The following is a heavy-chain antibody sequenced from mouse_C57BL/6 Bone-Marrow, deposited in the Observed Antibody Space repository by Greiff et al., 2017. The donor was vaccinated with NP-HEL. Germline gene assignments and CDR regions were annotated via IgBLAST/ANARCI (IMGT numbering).Heavy chain of an antibody. D-gene: IGHD1-1*01. CDR1: GFNIKNTY. V-gene: IGHV14-3*01. CDR2: IDPANGNT. Sequence: EVKLVESVAELVRPGDSVKLSCTASGFNIKNTYMHWVQQRPEQGLEWIGRIDPANGNTKYAPKFPGKATITADTYSNTAYLQISGLTSMNTAIYYGAGRWITAVVGYFDVWGTGTTVTVSS. J-gene: IGHJ1*03. CDR3: AGRWITAVVGYFDV.